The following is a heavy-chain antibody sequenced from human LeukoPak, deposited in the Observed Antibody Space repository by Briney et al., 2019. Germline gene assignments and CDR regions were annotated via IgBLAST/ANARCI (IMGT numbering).Heavy chain of an antibody. CDR2: IKQDGSEK. J-gene: IGHJ4*02. Sequence: GGSLRLSCAASGFTFSSYWMSWVRQAPGKGLEWVANIKQDGSEKYYVDSVKGRFTVSRDNAKNSLYLQMNSLRAEDTAVYYCARDFRGSYYYGTEYWGQGTLVTVSS. V-gene: IGHV3-7*01. CDR3: ARDFRGSYYYGTEY. D-gene: IGHD1-26*01. CDR1: GFTFSSYW.